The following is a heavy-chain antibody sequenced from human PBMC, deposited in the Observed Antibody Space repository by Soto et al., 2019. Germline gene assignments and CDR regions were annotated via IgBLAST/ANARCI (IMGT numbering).Heavy chain of an antibody. D-gene: IGHD1-26*01. J-gene: IGHJ4*02. CDR3: AREGGIVGATAADY. Sequence: QVQLQESGPGLVKPSQTLSLTCTVSGGSISSGGYYWSWIRQHPGKGLEWIGYIYYSGSTYYNPSLQRGAPXSGDTSKNRFSRKLSSVTAADTAVYYCAREGGIVGATAADYWGQGTLVTVSS. V-gene: IGHV4-31*03. CDR2: IYYSGST. CDR1: GGSISSGGYY.